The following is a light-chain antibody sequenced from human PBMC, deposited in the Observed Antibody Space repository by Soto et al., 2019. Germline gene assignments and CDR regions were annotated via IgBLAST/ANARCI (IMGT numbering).Light chain of an antibody. V-gene: IGKV3-20*01. Sequence: EVVLTQSPGTLSLSPGERATLSCRASQSVSSSFLAWYQQKPGQAPRLLIHAASTGATGIPARFRGSGSGTDFTLTISSLEPEDSAVYLCHQYADSPQPFGQGTKVEIK. CDR1: QSVSSSF. J-gene: IGKJ2*01. CDR2: AAS. CDR3: HQYADSPQP.